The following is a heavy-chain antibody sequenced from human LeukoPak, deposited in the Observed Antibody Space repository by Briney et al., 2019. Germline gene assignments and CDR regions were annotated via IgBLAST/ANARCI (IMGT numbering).Heavy chain of an antibody. Sequence: PGGSLRLSCAASGFTFSSYAMSWVRQAPGKGLEWVSAISGSGGSTYYADSVKGRFTISRDNSKNTLYLQMNSLRAEDTAVYYCARIHTRVCGGDCYPDYWGQGTLVTVSS. D-gene: IGHD2-21*02. CDR2: ISGSGGST. CDR1: GFTFSSYA. J-gene: IGHJ4*02. V-gene: IGHV3-23*01. CDR3: ARIHTRVCGGDCYPDY.